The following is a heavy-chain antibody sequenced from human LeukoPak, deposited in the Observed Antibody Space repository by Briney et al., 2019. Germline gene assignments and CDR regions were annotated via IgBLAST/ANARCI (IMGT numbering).Heavy chain of an antibody. CDR1: GFTFSDYY. D-gene: IGHD2-2*01. CDR2: ISSSGSTI. CDR3: ARESVLDIVVVPAALDY. J-gene: IGHJ4*02. Sequence: GGSLRLSCAASGFTFSDYYMSWIRQAPGKGLEWVSYISSSGSTIYYADSVKGRFTISRDNAKNSLYLQMNSLRAEDTAVYYCARESVLDIVVVPAALDYWGQGTLVTVSS. V-gene: IGHV3-11*04.